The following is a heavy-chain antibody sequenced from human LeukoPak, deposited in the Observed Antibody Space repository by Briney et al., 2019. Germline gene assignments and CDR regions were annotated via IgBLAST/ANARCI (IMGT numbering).Heavy chain of an antibody. J-gene: IGHJ4*02. D-gene: IGHD3-22*01. V-gene: IGHV3-23*01. CDR1: RFTFSSYA. Sequence: GSLRLSCAASRFTFSSYAMSWVRQAPGKGLEWFSAISGSGGSTYYADSVKGRFTISRDNSKNTLYLQMNSLRAEDTAVYYCAKTSYYYDSSGYYGDFDYWGQGTLVTVSS. CDR3: AKTSYYYDSSGYYGDFDY. CDR2: ISGSGGST.